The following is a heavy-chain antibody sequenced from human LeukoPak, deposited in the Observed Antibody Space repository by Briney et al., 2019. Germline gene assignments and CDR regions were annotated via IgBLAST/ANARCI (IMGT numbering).Heavy chain of an antibody. CDR3: ARANRNYDILTGYLYYYGMDV. J-gene: IGHJ6*02. CDR2: IIPVFGTA. CDR1: GGTFISYA. Sequence: GASVKVSCKASGGTFISYAISWVRQAPGQGLEWMGGIIPVFGTANYAQKFQGRVTITADESTSTAYMELSSLRSEDTAVYYCARANRNYDILTGYLYYYGMDVWGQGTTVTVSS. V-gene: IGHV1-69*13. D-gene: IGHD3-9*01.